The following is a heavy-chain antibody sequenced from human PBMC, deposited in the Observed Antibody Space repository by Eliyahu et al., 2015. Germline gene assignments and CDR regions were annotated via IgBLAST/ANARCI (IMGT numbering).Heavy chain of an antibody. Sequence: EVQLVQSGPQVKKPGDDLRISCKGXGYTFTNFWXXWVRQMPGKGLEWMGIIYPSDXDTRXNPSFHGQVTISADTSISTAYMQWSGLKASDTATFYCVRQSDYGDYSEAYYYYYSVDVWGQGTTVTVSS. J-gene: IGHJ6*02. CDR2: IYPSDXDT. CDR3: VRQSDYGDYSEAYYYYYSVDV. D-gene: IGHD4-17*01. CDR1: GYTFTNFW. V-gene: IGHV5-51*01.